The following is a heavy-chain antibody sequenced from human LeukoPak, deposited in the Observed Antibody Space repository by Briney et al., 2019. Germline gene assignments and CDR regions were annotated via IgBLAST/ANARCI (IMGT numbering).Heavy chain of an antibody. Sequence: SHTLSLTCAISGDSVSSNTAAWNWIRQSPSRGLEWLGRTYYRSKWYNDYAVSVKSRITINPDTSKNQFSLQLNSVTPEDTAVYYCARVYCSGGACVNWFDPWGQGALVTVSS. CDR1: GDSVSSNTAA. V-gene: IGHV6-1*01. CDR2: TYYRSKWYN. CDR3: ARVYCSGGACVNWFDP. J-gene: IGHJ5*02. D-gene: IGHD2-15*01.